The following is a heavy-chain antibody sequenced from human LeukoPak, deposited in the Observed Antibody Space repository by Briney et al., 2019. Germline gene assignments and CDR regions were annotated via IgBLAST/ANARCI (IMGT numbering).Heavy chain of an antibody. J-gene: IGHJ5*02. CDR3: ARDAENYYGSAGKGPGWETKLYNWFDP. D-gene: IGHD3-10*01. V-gene: IGHV1-24*01. CDR1: GYTLTELS. Sequence: GASVKVSCKVSGYTLTELSMHWVRQAPGKGLEWMGGFDPEDGETIYAQKFQGRVTITADESTSTAYMELSSLRSEDTAVYYCARDAENYYGSAGKGPGWETKLYNWFDPWGQGTLVTVSS. CDR2: FDPEDGET.